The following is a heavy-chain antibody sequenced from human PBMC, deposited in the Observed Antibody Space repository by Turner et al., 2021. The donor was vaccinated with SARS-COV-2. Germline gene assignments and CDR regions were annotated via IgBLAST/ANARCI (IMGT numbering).Heavy chain of an antibody. CDR2: IYTSGST. J-gene: IGHJ6*02. V-gene: IGHV4-4*07. CDR1: GGSISSYY. CDR3: ARDRLITMVRGVTYYYYGMDV. Sequence: QVQLQESGPGLVKPSETLSITCTVSGGSISSYYWSWIRQPAGKGLEWIGRIYTSGSTNYNPSLKSRVTMSVDTSKNQFSLKLSSVTAADTAVYYCARDRLITMVRGVTYYYYGMDVWGQGTTVTVSS. D-gene: IGHD3-10*01.